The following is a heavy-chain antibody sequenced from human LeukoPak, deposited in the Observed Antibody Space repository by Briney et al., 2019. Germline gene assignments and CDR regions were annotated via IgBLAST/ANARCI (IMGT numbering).Heavy chain of an antibody. CDR3: ASSTINDFWNAFDI. D-gene: IGHD3-3*01. CDR2: IYYSGST. V-gene: IGHV4-31*03. Sequence: SETLSLTCTVSGGSISSGGYYWSWIRQHPGKGLEWIGYIYYSGSTYYNPSLKSRVTISVDTSKNQFSLKLSSVTAADTAVYYCASSTINDFWNAFDIWGQGTMVTVSS. CDR1: GGSISSGGYY. J-gene: IGHJ3*02.